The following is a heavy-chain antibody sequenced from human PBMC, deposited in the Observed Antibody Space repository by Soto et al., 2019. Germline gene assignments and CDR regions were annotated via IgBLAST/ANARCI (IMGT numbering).Heavy chain of an antibody. CDR1: GYTFTSYG. D-gene: IGHD1-26*01. CDR3: ARDKGWEPTDY. V-gene: IGHV1-18*01. CDR2: ISAYNGNT. J-gene: IGHJ4*02. Sequence: QVQLVQSGAEVKKPGASVKVSCKASGYTFTSYGISWVRQAPGQGLEWMGWISAYNGNTNYAQKLQGRVTMTTDPSTSTASRELRSLRSDDKAVYYCARDKGWEPTDYWGQGTLVTVSS.